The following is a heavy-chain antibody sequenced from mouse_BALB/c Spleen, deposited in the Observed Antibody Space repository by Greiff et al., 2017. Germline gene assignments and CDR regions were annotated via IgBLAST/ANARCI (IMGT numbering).Heavy chain of an antibody. CDR3: ARKRVGYDGYFFDY. J-gene: IGHJ2*01. CDR1: GFTFSSYA. CDR2: ISSGGST. Sequence: EVQGVESGGGLVKPGGSLKLSCAASGFTFSSYAMSWVRQTPEKRLEWVASISSGGSTYYPDSVKGRFTISRDNARNILYLQMSSLRSEDTAMYYCARKRVGYDGYFFDYWGQGTTLTVSS. D-gene: IGHD2-3*01. V-gene: IGHV5-6-5*01.